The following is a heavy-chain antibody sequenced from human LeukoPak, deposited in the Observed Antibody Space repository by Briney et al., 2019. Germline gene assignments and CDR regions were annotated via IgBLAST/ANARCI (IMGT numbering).Heavy chain of an antibody. CDR1: GGSFSGYY. Sequence: SETLSLTCAVYGGSFSGYYWSWIRQPPGKGLEWTGEINHSGSTNYNPSLKSRVTISVDTSKNQFSLKLSSVTAADTAVYYCARGTRSYYYYGMDVWGQGTTVTVSS. V-gene: IGHV4-34*01. CDR2: INHSGST. J-gene: IGHJ6*02. CDR3: ARGTRSYYYYGMDV.